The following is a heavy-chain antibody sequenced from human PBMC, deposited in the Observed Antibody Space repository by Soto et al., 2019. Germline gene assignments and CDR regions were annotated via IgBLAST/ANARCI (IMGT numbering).Heavy chain of an antibody. J-gene: IGHJ3*02. Sequence: GASVKVSCKASGFTFTSSAVQWVRQARGQRLEWIGWIVVGSGNTNYAQKFQERVTITRDMSTSTAYMELSSLRSEDTAVYYCAALRGHEDCSSTSCPVAAFDIWGQGTMVTV. CDR2: IVVGSGNT. V-gene: IGHV1-58*01. D-gene: IGHD2-2*01. CDR1: GFTFTSSA. CDR3: AALRGHEDCSSTSCPVAAFDI.